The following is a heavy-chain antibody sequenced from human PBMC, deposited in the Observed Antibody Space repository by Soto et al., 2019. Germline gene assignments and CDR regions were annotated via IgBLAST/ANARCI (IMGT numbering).Heavy chain of an antibody. Sequence: QVQLVESGGGVVQPGRSLTLSWAASGFTFSRNGMHWVRQAPGKGLEWLAVISYDGSNKYYADSVKGRFTISRDNSKNPLALPMNSLRPGDTAVYYSGKEEAARIAIDSWGQGTLVTVSS. D-gene: IGHD6-13*01. J-gene: IGHJ4*02. V-gene: IGHV3-30*18. CDR3: GKEEAARIAIDS. CDR1: GFTFSRNG. CDR2: ISYDGSNK.